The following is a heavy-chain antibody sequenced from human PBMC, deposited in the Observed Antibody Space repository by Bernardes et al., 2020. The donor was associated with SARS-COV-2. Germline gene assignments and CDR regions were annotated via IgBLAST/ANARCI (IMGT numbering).Heavy chain of an antibody. D-gene: IGHD3-22*01. V-gene: IGHV3-30*03. CDR3: ARDGLGEDSSGYYAQNYYYYGMDV. CDR1: GFTFSTSS. Sequence: GGSLRLSCVDSGFTFSTSSMTWVRQAPGKGLEWVALISSDGSRIYYGDSVKGRFTLSRDNSKDTLALQMTSLRPEDTAVYFCARDGLGEDSSGYYAQNYYYYGMDVWGQGTTVTVSS. J-gene: IGHJ6*02. CDR2: ISSDGSRI.